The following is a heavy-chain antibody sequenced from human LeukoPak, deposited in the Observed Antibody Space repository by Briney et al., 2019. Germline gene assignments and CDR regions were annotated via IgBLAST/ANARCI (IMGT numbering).Heavy chain of an antibody. J-gene: IGHJ4*02. Sequence: ASVKVSCKASGGTFSSYAISWVRQAPGQGLEWMGGIIPIFGTANYAQKFQGRVTITTDESTSTAYMELSSLRSEDTAVYYCARHVSATIFPEFDYWGQGTLVTVSS. V-gene: IGHV1-69*05. CDR1: GGTFSSYA. CDR3: ARHVSATIFPEFDY. D-gene: IGHD3-3*01. CDR2: IIPIFGTA.